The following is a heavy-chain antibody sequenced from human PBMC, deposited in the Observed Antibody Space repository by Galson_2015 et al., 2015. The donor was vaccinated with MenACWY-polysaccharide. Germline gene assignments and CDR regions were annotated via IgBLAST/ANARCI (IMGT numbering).Heavy chain of an antibody. V-gene: IGHV3-23*01. CDR3: AKEAGTGGDPFDY. D-gene: IGHD2-21*02. CDR2: ISYSGGST. J-gene: IGHJ4*02. Sequence: SLRLSCAASGFTFSNYAMSWVRQAPGKGLEWVSVISYSGGSTSYADSVKGRFTISSDNSKNTLYLQMHSLRVEDTAVYYCAKEAGTGGDPFDYWGQGTLVTVSS. CDR1: GFTFSNYA.